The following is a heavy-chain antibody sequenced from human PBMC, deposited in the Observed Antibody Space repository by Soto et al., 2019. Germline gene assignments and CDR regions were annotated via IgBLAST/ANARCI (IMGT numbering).Heavy chain of an antibody. D-gene: IGHD2-15*01. V-gene: IGHV3-30*18. CDR2: ISYDGSNK. J-gene: IGHJ6*02. CDR1: GFTFSSYG. CDR3: AKESMWGGNPFFGMDV. Sequence: VQLVESGGGVVQPGRSLRLSCAAYGFTFSSYGMHWVRQAPGKGLEWVAVISYDGSNKYYADSVKGRFTISRDNSKNTLYLQMNSLRAEDTAVYYCAKESMWGGNPFFGMDVWGQGTTVTVSS.